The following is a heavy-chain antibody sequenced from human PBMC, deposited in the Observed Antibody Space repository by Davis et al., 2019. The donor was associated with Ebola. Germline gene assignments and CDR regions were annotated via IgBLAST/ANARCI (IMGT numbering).Heavy chain of an antibody. CDR3: ARLGALERGWTNNAFDI. V-gene: IGHV4-39*07. J-gene: IGHJ3*02. CDR1: GGSISSSSYY. D-gene: IGHD6-19*01. CDR2: IYYSGST. Sequence: MPSETLSLTCTVSGGSISSSSYYWGWIRQPPGKGLEWIGSIYYSGSTNYNPSLKSRVTISVDTSKNQFSLKLSSVTAADTAVYYCARLGALERGWTNNAFDIWGQGTMVTVSS.